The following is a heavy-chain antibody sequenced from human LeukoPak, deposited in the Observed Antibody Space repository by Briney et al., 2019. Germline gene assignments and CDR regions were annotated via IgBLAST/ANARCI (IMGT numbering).Heavy chain of an antibody. CDR1: GGTFSSYA. J-gene: IGHJ4*02. CDR2: IIPIFGTA. V-gene: IGHV1-69*13. D-gene: IGHD5-18*01. CDR3: ARDGGYSPFPEYHQYYFDY. Sequence: GASVKVSCKASGGTFSSYAIGWVRQAPGQGLEWMGGIIPIFGTANYAQKFQGRVTITADESTSTAYMELSSLRSEDTAVYYCARDGGYSPFPEYHQYYFDYWGQGTLVTVSS.